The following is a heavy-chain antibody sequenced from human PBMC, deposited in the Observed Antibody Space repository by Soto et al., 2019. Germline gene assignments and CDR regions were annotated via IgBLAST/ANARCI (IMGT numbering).Heavy chain of an antibody. V-gene: IGHV1-69*13. CDR1: GGTFSSYA. CDR3: ARDGSRQPLYFDY. D-gene: IGHD1-1*01. CDR2: IIPIFGTA. Sequence: SVKVSCKASGGTFSSYAISWVRQAPGQGVEWMGGIIPIFGTANYAQKFQGRVTITADESTSTAYMELSSLRSEDTAVYYCARDGSRQPLYFDYWGQGTLVTVSS. J-gene: IGHJ4*02.